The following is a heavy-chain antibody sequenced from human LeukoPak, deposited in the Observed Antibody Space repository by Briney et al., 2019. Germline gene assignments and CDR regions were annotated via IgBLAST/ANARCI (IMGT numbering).Heavy chain of an antibody. CDR1: GGSISSGGYY. CDR3: ARLSPLGDDILTGYYVLDY. Sequence: PSETLSLTCTVSGGSISSGGYYWSWIRQPPGKGLEWIGEINHSGSTNYNPSLKSRVTISVDTSKNQFSLKLSSVTAADTAVYYCARLSPLGDDILTGYYVLDYWGQGTLVTVSS. V-gene: IGHV4-39*07. D-gene: IGHD3-9*01. CDR2: INHSGST. J-gene: IGHJ4*02.